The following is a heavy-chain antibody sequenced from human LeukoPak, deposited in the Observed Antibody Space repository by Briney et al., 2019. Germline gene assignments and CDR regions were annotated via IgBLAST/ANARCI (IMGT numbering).Heavy chain of an antibody. J-gene: IGHJ4*02. D-gene: IGHD6-19*01. Sequence: PAETLSLTCTVSGGSITSDYWSWIRQPPGKGLEWIGYIYYSGSTNYNPSLKSRVTISVDTSKNQFSLKLSSVTAADTAVYYCARGRQWLVDWGQGTLVTVSS. CDR2: IYYSGST. V-gene: IGHV4-59*08. CDR1: GGSITSDY. CDR3: ARGRQWLVD.